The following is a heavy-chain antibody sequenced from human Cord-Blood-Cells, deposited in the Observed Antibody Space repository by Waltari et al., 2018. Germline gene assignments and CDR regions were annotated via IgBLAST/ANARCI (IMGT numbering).Heavy chain of an antibody. CDR3: ALYYYDSSGYYYDAFDI. CDR2: IIPILGIA. V-gene: IGHV1-69*09. Sequence: QVPLVQSGAEVKKTGSSVKVSCKAAGGTFSSYAISWVRPDPGPGLEWMGRIIPILGIANYAQKFQGRVTITADKSTSTAYMELSSLRSEDTAVYYCALYYYDSSGYYYDAFDIWGQGTMVTVSS. CDR1: GGTFSSYA. D-gene: IGHD3-22*01. J-gene: IGHJ3*02.